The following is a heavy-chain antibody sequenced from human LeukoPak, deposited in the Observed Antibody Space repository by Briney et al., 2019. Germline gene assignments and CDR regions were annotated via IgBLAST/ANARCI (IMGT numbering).Heavy chain of an antibody. CDR3: ARDINDSSGDDAFDI. J-gene: IGHJ3*02. CDR2: INTKSGYT. CDR1: GYTFTTLD. Sequence: ASVKVSCKASGYTFTTLDINWVRQATGQGLEWMGWINTKSGYTGYAQHFQGRVTITRDTTISTAYMELSSLRSEDTAVYYCARDINDSSGDDAFDIWGQGTMVTVSS. D-gene: IGHD3-22*01. V-gene: IGHV1-8*03.